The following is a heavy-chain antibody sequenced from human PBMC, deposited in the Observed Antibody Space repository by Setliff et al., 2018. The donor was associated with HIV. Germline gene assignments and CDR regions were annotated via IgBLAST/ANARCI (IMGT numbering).Heavy chain of an antibody. V-gene: IGHV4-4*07. D-gene: IGHD2-15*01. CDR3: ARDRIEVVVDGPHDVFDV. Sequence: KPSETLSLTCTVSGDSIGYYYWSWIRQPAGRGLEWMGRIHTSGSTNYNPSLTSRVTLSVDTSKNQFFLKLTSLSAADTAVYYCARDRIEVVVDGPHDVFDVWGRGTTVTVPS. J-gene: IGHJ3*01. CDR1: GDSIGYYY. CDR2: IHTSGST.